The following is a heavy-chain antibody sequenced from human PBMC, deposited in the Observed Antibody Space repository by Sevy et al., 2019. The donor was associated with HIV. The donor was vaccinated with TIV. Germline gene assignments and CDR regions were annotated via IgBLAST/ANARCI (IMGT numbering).Heavy chain of an antibody. CDR3: ASEYCSRGSCFFDY. CDR2: IYAGGTA. J-gene: IGHJ4*02. Sequence: GGSLRLSCVVSGFDIRSNYMSWVRQAPGKGLEWVSHIYAGGTAYYADSVKGRFTFSRDDSKNTVSLQMRSLRVEDSAVYYCASEYCSRGSCFFDYWGQGIQVTVS. V-gene: IGHV3-53*01. D-gene: IGHD2-15*01. CDR1: GFDIRSNY.